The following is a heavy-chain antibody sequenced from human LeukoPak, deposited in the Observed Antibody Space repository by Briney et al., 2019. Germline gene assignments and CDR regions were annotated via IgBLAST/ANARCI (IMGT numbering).Heavy chain of an antibody. D-gene: IGHD2-15*01. CDR3: ARRLQRHFDY. Sequence: GESLKISCKGSGYRFNAYWIAWVRQMPGKGLEWMGIIYPDDSDTRYSPSFQGHVTISVDKSISTAYLQWSSLKASDTAMYYCARRLQRHFDYWGQGTLVTVSS. CDR1: GYRFNAYW. CDR2: IYPDDSDT. J-gene: IGHJ4*02. V-gene: IGHV5-51*01.